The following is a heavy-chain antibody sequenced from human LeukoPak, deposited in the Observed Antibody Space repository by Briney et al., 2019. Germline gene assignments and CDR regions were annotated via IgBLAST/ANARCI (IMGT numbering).Heavy chain of an antibody. D-gene: IGHD3-22*01. CDR2: IYYSGST. J-gene: IGHJ4*02. Sequence: SETLSLTCTVSGGSISSGGYYWSWIRQHPGKGLEWIGYIYYSGSTYYNPSLKSRVTISVDTSKNQFSLKLSSVTAADAAVYYCARGYYDSSGYYPRPYFDYWGQGTLVTVSS. CDR3: ARGYYDSSGYYPRPYFDY. V-gene: IGHV4-31*03. CDR1: GGSISSGGYY.